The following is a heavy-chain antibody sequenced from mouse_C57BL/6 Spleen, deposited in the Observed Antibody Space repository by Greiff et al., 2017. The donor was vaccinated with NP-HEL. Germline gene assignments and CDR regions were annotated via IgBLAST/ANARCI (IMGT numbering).Heavy chain of an antibody. Sequence: EVKLVESGGGLVQPGGSLSLSCAASGFTFTDYYMSWVRQPPGKALEWLGFIRNKANGYTTEYSASVKGRFTISRDNSQSILYLQMNALRAEDSATYYCARLDYYGSSYYAMDYWGQGTSVTVSS. D-gene: IGHD1-1*01. CDR3: ARLDYYGSSYYAMDY. V-gene: IGHV7-3*01. CDR1: GFTFTDYY. J-gene: IGHJ4*01. CDR2: IRNKANGYTT.